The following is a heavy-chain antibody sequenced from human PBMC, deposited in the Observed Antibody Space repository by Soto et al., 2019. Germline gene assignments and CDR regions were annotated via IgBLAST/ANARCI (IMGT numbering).Heavy chain of an antibody. J-gene: IGHJ4*02. CDR3: ARDANSDSSGYYSDY. V-gene: IGHV1-18*01. Sequence: ASVKVSCKSSGYTFTSYSINWVRQAPGQGLEWMGWISTYSENTKHAQKFQGRVTMTTDTSTSTAYMELKSLRSDDTAVYYCARDANSDSSGYYSDYWGQGTMVTVYS. CDR1: GYTFTSYS. CDR2: ISTYSENT. D-gene: IGHD3-22*01.